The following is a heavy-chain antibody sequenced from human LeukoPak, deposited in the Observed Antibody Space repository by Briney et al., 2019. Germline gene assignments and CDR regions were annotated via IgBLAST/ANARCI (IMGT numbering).Heavy chain of an antibody. J-gene: IGHJ4*02. Sequence: SETLSLTCAVYGGSFSGYYWSWIRQPPGKGLEWIGEINHSGSTNYNPSLKSRVTISVDTSKNQFSLKLSSVTAADTAVYYCARRLGRIAAAGRNFDYWGQGTLVTVSS. D-gene: IGHD6-13*01. CDR3: ARRLGRIAAAGRNFDY. CDR1: GGSFSGYY. CDR2: INHSGST. V-gene: IGHV4-34*01.